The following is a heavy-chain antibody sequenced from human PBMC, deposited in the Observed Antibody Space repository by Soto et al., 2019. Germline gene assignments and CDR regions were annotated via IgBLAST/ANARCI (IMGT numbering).Heavy chain of an antibody. Sequence: PGESLKISFKDLGYSFATYYIAWVRQMPGKGLEWMGIIHPGDSDIRHSPSFEGQVTISADRSINTAYLQWSSLKASDTAMYYCAKWGLTTRPGQSPAFGGGMDVWGRGTAVTVSS. CDR1: GYSFATYY. V-gene: IGHV5-51*01. J-gene: IGHJ6*02. CDR2: IHPGDSDI. D-gene: IGHD3-16*01. CDR3: AKWGLTTRPGQSPAFGGGMDV.